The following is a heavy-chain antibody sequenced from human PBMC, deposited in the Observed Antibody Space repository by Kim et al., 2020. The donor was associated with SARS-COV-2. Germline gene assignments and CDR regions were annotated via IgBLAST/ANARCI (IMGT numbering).Heavy chain of an antibody. J-gene: IGHJ3*02. CDR2: VTGTGSKT. Sequence: GGSLRLSCAASGFTFSSYAMSWVRQAPGKGLEWVSSVTGTGSKTYYADSVRGRFTISRDNSKNALYVQMHSLIAEATASYYCARQRGYDFDMWGQGTMVT. CDR1: GFTFSSYA. V-gene: IGHV3-23*01. D-gene: IGHD1-1*01. CDR3: ARQRGYDFDM.